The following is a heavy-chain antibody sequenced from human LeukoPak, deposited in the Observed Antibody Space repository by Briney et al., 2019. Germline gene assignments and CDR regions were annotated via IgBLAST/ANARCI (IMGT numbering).Heavy chain of an antibody. J-gene: IGHJ6*02. D-gene: IGHD3-10*01. CDR3: ARVGGSGSYYYAMDV. Sequence: SETLSLTCTVSGGSISSYYWSWIRQPPGEGLEWIGYIYYSGSTNYNPSLKSRVTISVDTSKNQFSLKLSSVTAADTAVYYCARVGGSGSYYYAMDVWGQGTTVTVSS. V-gene: IGHV4-59*01. CDR1: GGSISSYY. CDR2: IYYSGST.